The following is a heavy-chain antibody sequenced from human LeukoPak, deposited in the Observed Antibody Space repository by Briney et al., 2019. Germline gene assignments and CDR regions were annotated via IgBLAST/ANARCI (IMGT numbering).Heavy chain of an antibody. D-gene: IGHD6-6*01. CDR2: IYSGGST. CDR3: ASEGVEQLVRSDYYYYMDV. J-gene: IGHJ6*03. Sequence: GGSLRLSCAASGFTFSDYYMSWIRQAPGQGLEWVSVIYSGGSTYYADSVKGRFTISRDNSKNTLYLQMNSLRAEDTAVYYCASEGVEQLVRSDYYYYMDVWGKGTTVTVSS. V-gene: IGHV3-53*01. CDR1: GFTFSDYY.